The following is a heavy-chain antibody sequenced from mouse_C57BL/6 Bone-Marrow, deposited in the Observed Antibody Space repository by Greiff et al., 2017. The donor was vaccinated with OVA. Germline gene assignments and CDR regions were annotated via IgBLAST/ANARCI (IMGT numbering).Heavy chain of an antibody. Sequence: EVKVEESGGGLVQPGGSMKLSCVASGFTFSNYWMNWVRQSPEKGLEWVAQIRLKSDNYATHYAESVKGRFTISRDDSKSSVYLQMNNLRAEDTGIYYGTGTGGSDYWGQGTTLTVSS. CDR2: IRLKSDNYAT. V-gene: IGHV6-3*01. CDR3: TGTGGSDY. D-gene: IGHD1-1*01. CDR1: GFTFSNYW. J-gene: IGHJ2*01.